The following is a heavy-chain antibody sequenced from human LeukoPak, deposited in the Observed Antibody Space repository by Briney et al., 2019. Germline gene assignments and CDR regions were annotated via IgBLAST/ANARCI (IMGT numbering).Heavy chain of an antibody. D-gene: IGHD2-2*01. CDR3: ARERIVVVPAGWFDP. Sequence: ASVKVSCKASGYTFTSYGISWVRQAPGQGLEWMGWISAYNGNTNYAQKLQGRATMTTDTSTSTAYMELRSLRSDDTAVYYCARERIVVVPAGWFDPWGQGTLVTVSS. J-gene: IGHJ5*02. CDR1: GYTFTSYG. CDR2: ISAYNGNT. V-gene: IGHV1-18*01.